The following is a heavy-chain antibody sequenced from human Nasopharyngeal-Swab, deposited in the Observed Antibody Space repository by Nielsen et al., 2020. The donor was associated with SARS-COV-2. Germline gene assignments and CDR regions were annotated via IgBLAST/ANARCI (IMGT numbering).Heavy chain of an antibody. Sequence: SETLSLTCAVYGGSFSGYYWSWIRQPPGKGLEWIGEINHSGSTYYNPSLKSRVTISVDTSKNQFSLKLSSVTAADTAVYYCARESPPDWYFDLWGRGTLVTVSS. J-gene: IGHJ2*01. CDR3: ARESPPDWYFDL. V-gene: IGHV4-34*01. CDR2: INHSGST. CDR1: GGSFSGYY.